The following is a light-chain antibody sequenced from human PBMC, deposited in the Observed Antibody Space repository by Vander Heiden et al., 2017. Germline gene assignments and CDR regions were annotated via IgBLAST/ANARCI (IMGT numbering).Light chain of an antibody. J-gene: IGLJ3*02. CDR2: DNN. CDR3: RTWDGFYV. V-gene: IGLV1-51*01. Sequence: QSAFTQPPSVSAGARHNVTSACSGGHANIGNNYVSWYQQPPRTAPKLLIYDNNKRPSGIPGLFSGSQSGTSATLVIGAHQAGDDADYYCRTWDGFYVFGTGTKLTVL. CDR1: HANIGNNY.